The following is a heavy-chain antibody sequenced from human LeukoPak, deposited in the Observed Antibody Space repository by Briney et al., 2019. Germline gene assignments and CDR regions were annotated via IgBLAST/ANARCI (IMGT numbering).Heavy chain of an antibody. CDR3: ARGAVVVSPIDY. D-gene: IGHD2-21*01. CDR1: GYTFTGYY. CDR2: INPNSGGT. V-gene: IGHV1-2*02. Sequence: ASVKVSCKASGYTFTGYYIHWVRQAPGQGLEWMGWINPNSGGTNYAQKFQGRVTMTRDTSISTAYMELSRLRSDDTAVYYCARGAVVVSPIDYWGQGTLVTVSS. J-gene: IGHJ4*02.